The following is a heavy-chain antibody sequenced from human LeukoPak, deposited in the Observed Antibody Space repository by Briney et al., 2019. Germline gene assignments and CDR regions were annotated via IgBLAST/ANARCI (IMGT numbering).Heavy chain of an antibody. Sequence: SETLSLTCTVSGYSISSGYYWGWIRQPPGKGLEWIGSIYHSGSTYYNPSLKSRVTISVDTSKNQFSLKLSSVTAADTAVYYCARDGIVVAASFRVNWFDPWGQGTLVTVSS. CDR2: IYHSGST. CDR3: ARDGIVVAASFRVNWFDP. CDR1: GYSISSGYY. V-gene: IGHV4-38-2*02. D-gene: IGHD2-15*01. J-gene: IGHJ5*02.